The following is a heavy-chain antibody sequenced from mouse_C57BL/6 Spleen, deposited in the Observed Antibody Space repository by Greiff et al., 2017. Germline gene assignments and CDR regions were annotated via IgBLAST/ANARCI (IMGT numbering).Heavy chain of an antibody. V-gene: IGHV1-18*01. CDR2: INPNNGGT. J-gene: IGHJ2*01. Sequence: EVQLQQSGPELVKPGASVKIPCKASGYTFTDYNMDWVKQSHGKSLEWIGDINPNNGGTIYNQKFKGKATLTVDKSSSTAYMELRSRTSEDTAVYYCARGDFTTSYFDYWGQGTTLTVSS. D-gene: IGHD1-1*01. CDR1: GYTFTDYN. CDR3: ARGDFTTSYFDY.